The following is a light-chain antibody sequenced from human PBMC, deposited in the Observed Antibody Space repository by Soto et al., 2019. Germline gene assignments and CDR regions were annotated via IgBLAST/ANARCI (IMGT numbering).Light chain of an antibody. CDR1: SSDVGSYNL. CDR3: CSYAGSSTWV. V-gene: IGLV2-23*01. Sequence: QSALTQPASVSGSPGQSITISCTGTSSDVGSYNLVSWYQQHPGKAPKLMIYEGSKRPSGVSNRFSGSKSGNTASLTISGLPAEDGADYYCCSYAGSSTWVFGGGTKLTVL. CDR2: EGS. J-gene: IGLJ3*02.